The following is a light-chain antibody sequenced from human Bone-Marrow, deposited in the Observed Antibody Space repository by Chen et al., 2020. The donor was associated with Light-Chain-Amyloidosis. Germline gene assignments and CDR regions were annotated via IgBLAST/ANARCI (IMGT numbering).Light chain of an antibody. V-gene: IGLV6-57*01. Sequence: NIMLTQPHSVSESPGKTVIISCTRSSGSIATNSVQWSQQLPGSSPTTLSYEADQRPSGVPDRFSGAIDRSSDSASLTIAGLKTEDEADYYCQSYQGSSQGVFGGGTKLTVL. CDR3: QSYQGSSQGV. CDR2: EAD. CDR1: SGSIATNS. J-gene: IGLJ3*02.